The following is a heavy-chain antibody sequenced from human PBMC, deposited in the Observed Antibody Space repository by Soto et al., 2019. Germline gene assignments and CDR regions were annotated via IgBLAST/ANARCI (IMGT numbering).Heavy chain of an antibody. CDR2: IIPIFGIV. CDR3: ARPRTPGTTKGYEY. CDR1: GGTFSSYP. V-gene: IGHV1-69*01. D-gene: IGHD1-1*01. Sequence: QVQLVQSGAEVKKPGSSVKVSCKASGGTFSSYPLSWVRQAPGQGLEWMGGIIPIFGIVNTAQKFQGRVSITADESTSTAYMELTSLRSEDTAVYYCARPRTPGTTKGYEYWGQLTLVTVSS. J-gene: IGHJ4*02.